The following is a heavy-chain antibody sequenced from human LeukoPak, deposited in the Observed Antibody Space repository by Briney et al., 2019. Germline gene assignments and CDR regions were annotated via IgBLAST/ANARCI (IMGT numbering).Heavy chain of an antibody. CDR2: IYYSGST. Sequence: SETLSLTCTVSGGSVSSGGYYWCWIRQPPGTGLEWIGYIYYSGSTNYNPSLKSRVTISVDTSKNQFSLKLSSVTAADTAVYYCAGRHRDYDFWTNYFDYWGQGTLVTVSS. CDR3: AGRHRDYDFWTNYFDY. V-gene: IGHV4-61*08. CDR1: GGSVSSGGYY. J-gene: IGHJ4*01. D-gene: IGHD3-3*01.